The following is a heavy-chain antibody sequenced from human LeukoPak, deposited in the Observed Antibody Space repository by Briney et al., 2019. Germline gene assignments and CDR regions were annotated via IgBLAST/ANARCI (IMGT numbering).Heavy chain of an antibody. V-gene: IGHV3-23*01. CDR3: AKTIGYSSSWYDYYYGMDV. J-gene: IGHJ6*02. CDR1: GFTFSSYA. Sequence: PGGSLRLSCAASGFTFSSYAMSWVRQAPGKGLEWVSGISGSGDSIYNAVSAKGRFTISRDNSKNTLYLQMNSLRAEDTAVYYCAKTIGYSSSWYDYYYGMDVWGQGTTVTVSS. D-gene: IGHD6-13*01. CDR2: ISGSGDSI.